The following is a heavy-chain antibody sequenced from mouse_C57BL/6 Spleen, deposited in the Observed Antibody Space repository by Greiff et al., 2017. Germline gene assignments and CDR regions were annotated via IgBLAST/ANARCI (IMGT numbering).Heavy chain of an antibody. Sequence: EVQLQESGPGLVQPSQSLSLTCSVTGYSITSGYYWNWIRQFPGNKLEWMGYISYDGSNNYNPSLKNLISITRDTSKNLFFLKLNSVTTEDTATYYCASLGRKAMDYWGQGTSVTVSS. CDR3: ASLGRKAMDY. CDR1: GYSITSGYY. V-gene: IGHV3-6*01. J-gene: IGHJ4*01. D-gene: IGHD4-1*01. CDR2: ISYDGSN.